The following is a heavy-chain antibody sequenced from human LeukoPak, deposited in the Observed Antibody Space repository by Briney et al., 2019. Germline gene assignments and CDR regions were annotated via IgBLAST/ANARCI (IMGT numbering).Heavy chain of an antibody. Sequence: SETLSLTCAVSGGSISSSNWWSWVRQPPGKGLEWIGEIYHSGSTNYNPSLKSRVTISVDKSKNQFSLKLSSVTAADTAVYYCASSGYSYGYSWYWGQGTLVTVSS. D-gene: IGHD5-18*01. CDR3: ASSGYSYGYSWY. CDR1: GGSISSSNW. CDR2: IYHSGST. J-gene: IGHJ4*02. V-gene: IGHV4-4*02.